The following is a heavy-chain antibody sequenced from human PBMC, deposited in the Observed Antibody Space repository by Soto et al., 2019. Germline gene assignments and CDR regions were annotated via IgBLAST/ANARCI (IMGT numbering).Heavy chain of an antibody. Sequence: GGSLRLSCAASGFTFSSYAMSWVRQAPGKGLEWVSAISGSGGGTYYADSVKGRFTISRDNSKNTLYLQMSSLRAEDTAVYYCAKDIDISAAVGTFDCWGQGALVTVSS. CDR1: GFTFSSYA. J-gene: IGHJ4*02. V-gene: IGHV3-23*01. D-gene: IGHD6-13*01. CDR3: AKDIDISAAVGTFDC. CDR2: ISGSGGGT.